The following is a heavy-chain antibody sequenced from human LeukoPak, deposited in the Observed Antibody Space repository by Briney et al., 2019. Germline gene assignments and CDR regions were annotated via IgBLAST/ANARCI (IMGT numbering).Heavy chain of an antibody. Sequence: SVKVSCKASGGTFSSYAISWVRQAPGQGLERMGGIIPIFGTANYAQKFQGRVTITADESTSTAYMELSSLRSEDTAVYYCARSLIAAAVDYFDYWGQGTLVTVSS. CDR1: GGTFSSYA. CDR2: IIPIFGTA. CDR3: ARSLIAAAVDYFDY. D-gene: IGHD6-13*01. V-gene: IGHV1-69*13. J-gene: IGHJ4*02.